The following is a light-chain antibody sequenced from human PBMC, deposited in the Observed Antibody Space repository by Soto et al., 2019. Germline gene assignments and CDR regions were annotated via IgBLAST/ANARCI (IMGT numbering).Light chain of an antibody. CDR1: QSGRDD. V-gene: IGKV3-11*01. CDR3: QQRTNWPPT. CDR2: SAS. J-gene: IGKJ4*01. Sequence: EIVLTQSPATLSLSPGERATLSCRASQSGRDDLVWYHQKPGQAPRVLIYSASNRATGIPARFSGSGSGPDFTLTNSSLEPEDFAVYYFQQRTNWPPTFGGRTKVEMK.